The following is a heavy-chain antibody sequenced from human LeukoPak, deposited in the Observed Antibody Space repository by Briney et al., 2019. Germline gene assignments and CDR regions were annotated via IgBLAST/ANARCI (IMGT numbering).Heavy chain of an antibody. D-gene: IGHD3-22*01. CDR2: IYYSGST. J-gene: IGHJ4*02. V-gene: IGHV4-59*01. CDR1: GGSISSYY. Sequence: PSETLSLTCTVSGGSISSYYWSWIRQPPGKGLEWIGYIYYSGSTNYNPSLKSRVTISVDTSKNQFSLKLSSVTAADTAVYYCARGSYYDSSGYYSVDEYYFDYWGQGTLVTVSS. CDR3: ARGSYYDSSGYYSVDEYYFDY.